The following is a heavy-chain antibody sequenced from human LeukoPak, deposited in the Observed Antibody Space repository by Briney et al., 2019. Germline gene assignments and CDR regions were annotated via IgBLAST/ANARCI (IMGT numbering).Heavy chain of an antibody. CDR1: GFTFSSNS. V-gene: IGHV3-7*01. CDR2: IRQDGSDK. J-gene: IGHJ4*02. Sequence: PGGSLRLSCAASGFTFSSNSMNWVRQAPGKGLEWVANIRQDGSDKHYMDSVKGRFTISRDNAKNTLSLQMNSLRVADTAVYYCDRDGDGADGGCCPPFDYWGQGVRVTVSS. D-gene: IGHD4/OR15-4a*01. CDR3: DRDGDGADGGCCPPFDY.